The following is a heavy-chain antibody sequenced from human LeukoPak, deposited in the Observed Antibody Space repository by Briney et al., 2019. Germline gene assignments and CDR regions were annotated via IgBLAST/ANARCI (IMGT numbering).Heavy chain of an antibody. CDR1: GYSFTNYW. CDR3: ARHASYYYTSTTDAFDI. J-gene: IGHJ3*02. CDR2: IDPSDSYT. V-gene: IGHV5-10-1*01. Sequence: PGEPLRISCKGSGYSFTNYWIAWVRQMPGKGLEWMGRIDPSDSYTNYSPSFQGHVTISTDKSINTAYLQWSTLKASDTAMYYCARHASYYYTSTTDAFDIWGQGTTVTVSS. D-gene: IGHD3-10*01.